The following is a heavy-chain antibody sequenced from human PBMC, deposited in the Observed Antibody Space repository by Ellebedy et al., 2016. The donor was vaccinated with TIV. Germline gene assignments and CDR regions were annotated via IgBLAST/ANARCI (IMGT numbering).Heavy chain of an antibody. CDR2: INAGNGNT. J-gene: IGHJ4*02. V-gene: IGHV1-3*01. Sequence: ASVKVSCXASGYTFTSYSMHWVRQAPRQRLEWMGSINAGNGNTKYSQKLQGRVTITRDTSASTAYMELSSLRSEDTAVYYCARVWIHASSGNIYWGQGTLVTVSS. D-gene: IGHD4-23*01. CDR1: GYTFTSYS. CDR3: ARVWIHASSGNIY.